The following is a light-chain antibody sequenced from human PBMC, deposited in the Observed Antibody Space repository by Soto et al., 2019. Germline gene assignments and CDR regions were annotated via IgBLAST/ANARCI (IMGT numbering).Light chain of an antibody. V-gene: IGKV1-33*01. J-gene: IGKJ3*01. CDR3: QQFHNFTPT. Sequence: DIQMTQSPSSLSASVGDRVTITCQASQDISNYLNWYQQKPGKPPNLLIYDASTLQSGVPSRFSGSPSGTNFPFTITSLQPEDIATYYFQQFHNFTPTFGPATKV. CDR1: QDISNY. CDR2: DAS.